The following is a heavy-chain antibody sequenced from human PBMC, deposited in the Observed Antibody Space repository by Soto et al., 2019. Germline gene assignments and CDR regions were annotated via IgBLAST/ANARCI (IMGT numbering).Heavy chain of an antibody. CDR2: IYDDGST. CDR1: GGSINRYY. D-gene: IGHD3-16*01. Sequence: SETLSLTCSVSGGSINRYYWGWIRQPPGKGLEWIGWIYDDGSTNYNPSLEGRVTISVDTSKNQFSLKLRSVTAADSAFYYCARHVGELDYWGQGILVPVSS. V-gene: IGHV4-59*08. CDR3: ARHVGELDY. J-gene: IGHJ4*02.